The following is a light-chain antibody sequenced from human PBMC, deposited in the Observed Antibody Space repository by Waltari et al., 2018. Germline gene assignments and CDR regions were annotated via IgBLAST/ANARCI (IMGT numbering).Light chain of an antibody. V-gene: IGLV2-18*02. CDR1: NSDIGTYNF. Sequence: QSAPTQPPSVSGSPGQSVTISCTGTNSDIGTYNFVSWYQQHPGKAPKLMIYGVRNRPSGFSDRFSGSKSGNTASLTISGLQAEDESDYYCSSFTTNRTLVFGGGTRLTVL. CDR2: GVR. J-gene: IGLJ2*01. CDR3: SSFTTNRTLV.